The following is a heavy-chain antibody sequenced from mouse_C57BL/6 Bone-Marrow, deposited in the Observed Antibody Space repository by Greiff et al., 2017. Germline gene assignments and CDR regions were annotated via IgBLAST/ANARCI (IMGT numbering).Heavy chain of an antibody. D-gene: IGHD1-1*01. J-gene: IGHJ2*01. Sequence: VQLKESGPGLVAPSQSLSITCTVSGFSLTSYAISWVRQPPGKGLEWLGVIWTGGGTNYNSALKSSLSISKDNSKSQVFLKMNSLQTDDTARYXCARNGHYYGSSYDYFDYWGQGTTLTGSS. V-gene: IGHV2-9-1*01. CDR3: ARNGHYYGSSYDYFDY. CDR1: GFSLTSYA. CDR2: IWTGGGT.